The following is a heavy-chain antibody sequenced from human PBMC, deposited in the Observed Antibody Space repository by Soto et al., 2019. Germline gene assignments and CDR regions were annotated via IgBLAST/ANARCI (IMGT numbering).Heavy chain of an antibody. CDR3: AKGVTIFGVVIIPHDY. V-gene: IGHV3-23*01. CDR1: GFTFSSYA. D-gene: IGHD3-3*01. J-gene: IGHJ4*02. CDR2: ISGSGGST. Sequence: EVQLLESGGGLVQPGGSLRLSCAASGFTFSSYAMSWVRQAPGKGLEWVSAISGSGGSTYYADSVKGRFTIPRDNSKNTLYLQMNSLRAEDTAVYYCAKGVTIFGVVIIPHDYWGQGTLVTVSS.